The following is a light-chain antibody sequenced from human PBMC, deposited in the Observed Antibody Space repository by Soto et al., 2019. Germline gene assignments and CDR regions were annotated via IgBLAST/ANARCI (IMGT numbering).Light chain of an antibody. J-gene: IGKJ4*01. CDR3: QQRSNWPSLT. CDR1: QSVSSSY. CDR2: RTS. V-gene: IGKV3D-20*02. Sequence: EIVLTQSPGTLSLSPGERATLSCRASQSVSSSYLAWYQQKPGQAPRLLIYRTSNRATGIPDRFSGSGSGTDFTLTISSLEPEDFAVYYCQQRSNWPSLTFGGGTKVDIK.